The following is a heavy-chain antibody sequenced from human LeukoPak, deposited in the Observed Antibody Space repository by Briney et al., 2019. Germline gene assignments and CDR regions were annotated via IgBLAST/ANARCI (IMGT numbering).Heavy chain of an antibody. CDR1: GGSFSGYY. J-gene: IGHJ4*02. CDR3: ARGSPRADH. Sequence: PSETLSLTCAVYGGSFSGYYWSWIRQPPGKGLEWIGEINHSGSTNYNPSLKSRVTISVDMSKNQFSLNLSSVTAADTAVYYCARGSPRADHWGQGTLVTVSS. V-gene: IGHV4-34*01. CDR2: INHSGST.